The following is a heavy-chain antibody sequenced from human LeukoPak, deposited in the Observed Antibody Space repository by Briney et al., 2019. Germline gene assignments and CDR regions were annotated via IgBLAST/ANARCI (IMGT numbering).Heavy chain of an antibody. V-gene: IGHV1-8*01. Sequence: ASVKVSCKASGYTFTSYDINRVRQATGQGLEWMGWMNPNSGNTGYAQKFQGRVTMTRNTSISTAYMELSSLRSEDTAVYYCARAAVVSGTYYDYVWGSYRKLIYDYWGQGTLVTVSS. CDR3: ARAAVVSGTYYDYVWGSYRKLIYDY. J-gene: IGHJ4*02. CDR2: MNPNSGNT. CDR1: GYTFTSYD. D-gene: IGHD3-16*02.